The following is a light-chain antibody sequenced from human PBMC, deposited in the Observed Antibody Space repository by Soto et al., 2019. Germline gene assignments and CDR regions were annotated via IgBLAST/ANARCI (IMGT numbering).Light chain of an antibody. J-gene: IGKJ2*01. CDR2: DAS. Sequence: EIGVTQSPATLSLSPEERATLSCRASQSVSTYLAWYQQKPGQAPRLLISDASDRATGIPARFSGSGSGTDFTLTISSLEPEDFAVYYCQQRSNWVYTFGQGTKLEIK. CDR1: QSVSTY. V-gene: IGKV3-11*01. CDR3: QQRSNWVYT.